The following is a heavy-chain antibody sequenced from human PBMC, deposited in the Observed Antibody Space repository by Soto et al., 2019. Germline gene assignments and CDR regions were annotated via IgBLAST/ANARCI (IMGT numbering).Heavy chain of an antibody. CDR2: IWYDGSKK. CDR1: GFTFSNYA. V-gene: IGHV3-33*06. J-gene: IGHJ4*02. D-gene: IGHD3-10*01. CDR3: AKAKGGSGSWAYYFDY. Sequence: QVQLVESGGGAVQPGKSLRLSCAASGFTFSNYAMNWVRQAPGKGLEWVAVIWYDGSKKFYADSVEGRFTISRDNSKNTLYLQMSSLRAEDTAVYYCAKAKGGSGSWAYYFDYWGQGALVTASS.